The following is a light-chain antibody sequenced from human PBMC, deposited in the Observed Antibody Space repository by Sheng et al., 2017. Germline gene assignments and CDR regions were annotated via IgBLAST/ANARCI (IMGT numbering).Light chain of an antibody. CDR3: QQLNLYPRT. Sequence: EIHLTQSPSFVSAFVGDRVTITCRASQGISTYLAWYQQKAGKAPKLLIYATSTLQRGVPSRFSGSGSGTEFTLTITSLQPDDFATYYCQQLNLYPRTFGQGPRWK. V-gene: IGKV1-9*01. CDR1: QGISTY. J-gene: IGKJ1*01. CDR2: ATS.